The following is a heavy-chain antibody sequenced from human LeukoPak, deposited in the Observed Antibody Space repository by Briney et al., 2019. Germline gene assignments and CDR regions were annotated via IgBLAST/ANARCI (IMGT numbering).Heavy chain of an antibody. J-gene: IGHJ5*02. Sequence: PGGSLRLSCSASGFTFSNYAMHWVRQAPGKGLEYVSAVNYNGGSTYYADSVKGRFTISRDNSKNTLYLQMSSLRAEDTAVYYCAGPGDSSSWYVWWFDPWGQGTLVTVSS. CDR1: GFTFSNYA. CDR2: VNYNGGST. D-gene: IGHD6-13*01. V-gene: IGHV3-64D*08. CDR3: AGPGDSSSWYVWWFDP.